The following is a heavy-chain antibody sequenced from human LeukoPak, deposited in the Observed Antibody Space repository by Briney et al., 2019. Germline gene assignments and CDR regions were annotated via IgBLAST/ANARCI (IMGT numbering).Heavy chain of an antibody. J-gene: IGHJ4*02. V-gene: IGHV3-23*01. CDR2: ISGSGGNT. CDR1: GFTFSSYA. D-gene: IGHD6-6*01. Sequence: QPGRSLRLSCAASGFTFSSYAMSWVRQAPGKGLEWVSAISGSGGNTYNADSVRGRFTISRDNSKNTLYPQMSSLGADDTAVYYCAKDHGSSPDYFDHWGQGTLVTVSS. CDR3: AKDHGSSPDYFDH.